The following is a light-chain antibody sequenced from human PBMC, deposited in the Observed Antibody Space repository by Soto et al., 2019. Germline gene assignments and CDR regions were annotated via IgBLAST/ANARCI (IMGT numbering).Light chain of an antibody. CDR3: LQDINYPWT. J-gene: IGKJ1*01. V-gene: IGKV1-5*03. CDR2: KAS. CDR1: QSISRR. Sequence: DIQMTQSPSALSASVVDRVTITCLASQSISRRLAWYQQKPGKAPKLLIYKASTLKSGVPSRFSGSGSGTEFTLTITSLQPEDSATYYCLQDINYPWTFGQGTKVDIK.